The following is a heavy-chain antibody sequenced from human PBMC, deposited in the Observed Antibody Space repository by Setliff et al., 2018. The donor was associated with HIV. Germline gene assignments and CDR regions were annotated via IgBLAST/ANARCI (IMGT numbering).Heavy chain of an antibody. V-gene: IGHV4-39*01. CDR2: IYYSGST. D-gene: IGHD4-17*01. Sequence: KPSETLSLTCTVSGGSISSSSYYWGWIRQPPGKGLEWIGSIYYSGSTYYNPSLKSRVTISVDTSKNQFSLKLSSVTAADTAVYYCARRVFLGGIGLTTVVRDYFDYWGQGTLVTVSS. CDR1: GGSISSSSYY. J-gene: IGHJ4*02. CDR3: ARRVFLGGIGLTTVVRDYFDY.